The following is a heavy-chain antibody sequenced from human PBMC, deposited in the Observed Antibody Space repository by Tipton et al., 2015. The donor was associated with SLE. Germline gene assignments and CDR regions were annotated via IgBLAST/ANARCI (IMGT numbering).Heavy chain of an antibody. CDR1: GGSMRSYY. CDR2: THYYGST. D-gene: IGHD6-6*01. CDR3: AKWGEFSSLSGRRVYFDY. Sequence: TLSLTCTVSGGSMRSYYWSWIRQPPGKGLEWIGNTHYYGSTYYNPSLKSRVTISVDTSNGQSKNQFSLKLSSVTAADTAVYYCAKWGEFSSLSGRRVYFDYWGQGTLVTVSS. J-gene: IGHJ4*02. V-gene: IGHV4-59*12.